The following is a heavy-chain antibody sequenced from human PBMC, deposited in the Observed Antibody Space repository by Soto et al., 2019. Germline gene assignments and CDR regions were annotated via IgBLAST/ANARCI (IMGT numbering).Heavy chain of an antibody. V-gene: IGHV1-18*04. D-gene: IGHD3-3*01. J-gene: IGHJ4*02. CDR2: ISIYNGNT. CDR3: ARALFIGPFWIGYYDY. Sequence: GASVKVSCKASGYTFTSYGISWVRQAPGQGLEWMGWISIYNGNTNYAQNLQGRVTMTTDTSTSTAYMELRSLRSDDTAVYYCARALFIGPFWIGYYDYWGQGTLVTVSS. CDR1: GYTFTSYG.